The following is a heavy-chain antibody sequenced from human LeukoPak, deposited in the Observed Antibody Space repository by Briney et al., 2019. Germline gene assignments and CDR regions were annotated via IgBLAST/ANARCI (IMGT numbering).Heavy chain of an antibody. CDR3: ARDYADYYYGMDV. V-gene: IGHV4-61*02. Sequence: TSSQTLSLTCTVSGGSISSGSYYWSWIRQPAGKGLEWIGRIYTSGSTNYNPSLKSRVTISVDTSKNQFSLKLSSVTAADTAVYYCARDYADYYYGMDVWGQGTTVTASS. D-gene: IGHD4-17*01. CDR2: IYTSGST. CDR1: GGSISSGSYY. J-gene: IGHJ6*02.